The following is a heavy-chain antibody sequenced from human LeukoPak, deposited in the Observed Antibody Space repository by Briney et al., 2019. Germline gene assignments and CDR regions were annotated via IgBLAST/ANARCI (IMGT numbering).Heavy chain of an antibody. Sequence: GGSLRLSCAASGFTFSDYYMSWIRQAPGEGLEWVSYISGSGTTIYYADSVKGRFSISRDNAKNSLYLQMNSLRAEDTAVYYCARVGPRYCTNGVCSYFDYWGQGTLVTVSS. V-gene: IGHV3-11*04. CDR3: ARVGPRYCTNGVCSYFDY. CDR1: GFTFSDYY. J-gene: IGHJ4*02. D-gene: IGHD2-8*01. CDR2: ISGSGTTI.